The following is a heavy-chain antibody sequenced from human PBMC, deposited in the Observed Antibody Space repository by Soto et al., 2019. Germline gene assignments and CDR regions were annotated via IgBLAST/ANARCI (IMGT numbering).Heavy chain of an antibody. CDR1: GGSISGSY. CDR2: VYYTGST. V-gene: IGHV4-59*01. D-gene: IGHD2-8*02. Sequence: PLSLTSSVSGGSISGSYWSWIRQSPGKGLEWLGYVYYTGSTNYSPSLRSRVSISVDTSKNEFSLRLSSVTAADTAVYFCARSVAVTGAHIDFWGQGT. J-gene: IGHJ4*02. CDR3: ARSVAVTGAHIDF.